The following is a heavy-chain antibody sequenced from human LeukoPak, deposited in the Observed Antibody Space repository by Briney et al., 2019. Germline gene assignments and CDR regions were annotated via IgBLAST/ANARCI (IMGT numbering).Heavy chain of an antibody. CDR2: ISYSGGDT. D-gene: IGHD5-18*01. CDR3: EKRGFNYGPFDN. CDR1: GFTFSSYA. V-gene: IGHV3-23*01. Sequence: QPGGSLRLSCGASGFTFSSYAMTWARRAPGKGLEWVSTISYSGGDTYYADSVKGRFTISRDNSRETIYLQMNDLRGEDTAVYYCEKRGFNYGPFDNWGQGTLVTVSS. J-gene: IGHJ4*02.